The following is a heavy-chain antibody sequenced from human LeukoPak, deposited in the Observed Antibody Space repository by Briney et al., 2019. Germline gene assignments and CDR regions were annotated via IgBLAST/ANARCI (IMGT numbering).Heavy chain of an antibody. CDR3: TTAPAQSDY. Sequence: PGGSLRLSCAASGFTFSSYEMNWVRQAPGKGLEWVGRIKSKTDDGTTDYAAPVKGRFTLSRDDSKNTLYLQMNSLKFEDTAVYYCTTAPAQSDYWGQGTLVTVSS. V-gene: IGHV3-15*01. CDR1: GFTFSSYE. J-gene: IGHJ4*02. CDR2: IKSKTDDGTT. D-gene: IGHD2-2*01.